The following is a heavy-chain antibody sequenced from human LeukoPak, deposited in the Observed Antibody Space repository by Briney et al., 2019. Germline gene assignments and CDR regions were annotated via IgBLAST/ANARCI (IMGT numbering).Heavy chain of an antibody. CDR3: ARDLSPYSSGFIDY. CDR2: IYYNGST. J-gene: IGHJ4*02. Sequence: KTSETLSLTCTVSGGSISSGDYYWSWIRQPPGKGLEWIGYIYYNGSTYYNPSLKSRVTISVDTSKNQFSLKLSSVTAADTAVYYCARDLSPYSSGFIDYWGQGTLVTVSS. CDR1: GGSISSGDYY. V-gene: IGHV4-30-4*08. D-gene: IGHD6-19*01.